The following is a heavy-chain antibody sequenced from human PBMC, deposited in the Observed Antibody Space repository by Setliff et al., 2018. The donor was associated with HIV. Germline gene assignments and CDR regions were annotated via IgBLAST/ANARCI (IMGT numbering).Heavy chain of an antibody. V-gene: IGHV4-4*02. D-gene: IGHD3-22*01. Sequence: SETLSLTCAVSGGSISSSNWWSWVRQPPGKGLEWFGEIYHSGSTYYNPSLKSRVTISLDKSKNQLSLKQSSVTAADTAVYYCTRRDNSVSGYYTDHAFDIWGQGTLVTVSS. J-gene: IGHJ3*02. CDR3: TRRDNSVSGYYTDHAFDI. CDR1: GGSISSSNW. CDR2: IYHSGST.